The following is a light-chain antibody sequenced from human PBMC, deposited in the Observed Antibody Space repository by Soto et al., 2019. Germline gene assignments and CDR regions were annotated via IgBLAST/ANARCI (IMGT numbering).Light chain of an antibody. CDR2: SNN. CDR3: AAWDDSLKGPV. V-gene: IGLV1-44*01. CDR1: SSNIGSNT. Sequence: QSVLTQPPSASGTPGQRVTISCSGSSSNIGSNTVNWYQQLPGTAPKLLIYSNNQRPSGVPDRFSGSKSGTSASLAISGLQSEDEADYHCAAWDDSLKGPVFGGGTKLTVL. J-gene: IGLJ3*02.